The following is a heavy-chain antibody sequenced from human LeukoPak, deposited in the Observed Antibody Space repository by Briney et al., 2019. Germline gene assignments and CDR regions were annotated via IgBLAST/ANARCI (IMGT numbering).Heavy chain of an antibody. V-gene: IGHV5-51*01. CDR2: IYPGDSDT. J-gene: IGHJ4*02. D-gene: IGHD2-21*02. CDR3: ARLVGDSYSDY. CDR1: GYIFTNYW. Sequence: SGGSLRLSCKGSGYIFTNYWIAWVRQMPGKGLEWMGIIYPGDSDTRYSPSFQGQVTISADKSINAAYLQWSSLKASDTAMYYCARLVGDSYSDYWAREPWSPSPQ.